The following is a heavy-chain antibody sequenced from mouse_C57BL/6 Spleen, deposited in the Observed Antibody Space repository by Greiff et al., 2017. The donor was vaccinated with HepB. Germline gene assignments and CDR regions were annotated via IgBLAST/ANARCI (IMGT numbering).Heavy chain of an antibody. CDR1: GFSLSTSNMG. D-gene: IGHD1-1*01. CDR3: AQIAGPTVVANYYAMDY. CDR2: IWWNDDK. J-gene: IGHJ4*01. V-gene: IGHV8-5*01. Sequence: QVTPKVSGPGILQPSQTLSLTCSFSGFSLSTSNMGIGWIRQPSGKGLEWLAHIWWNDDKYYNPSLKSRLTISKDTSNNHVFLKITSVDTADTATYYCAQIAGPTVVANYYAMDYWGQGTSVTVSS.